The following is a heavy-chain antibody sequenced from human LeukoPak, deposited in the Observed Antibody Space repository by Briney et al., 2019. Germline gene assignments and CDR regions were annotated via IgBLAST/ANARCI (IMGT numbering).Heavy chain of an antibody. V-gene: IGHV3-48*04. J-gene: IGHJ5*02. CDR2: ISSSGTTI. Sequence: GGSLRLSCAASGFTFSDYAMNWDRQAPGKGLEWVSYISSSGTTIQYSDSVRGRFTISRDNAKNSLSLQMRSLRAEDTAVYYCAREWESRGGDRFDPWGQGTLVTVSS. CDR1: GFTFSDYA. D-gene: IGHD1-26*01. CDR3: AREWESRGGDRFDP.